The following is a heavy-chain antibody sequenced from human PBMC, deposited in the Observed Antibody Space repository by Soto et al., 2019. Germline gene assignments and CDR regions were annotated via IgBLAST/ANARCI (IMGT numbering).Heavy chain of an antibody. V-gene: IGHV1-2*02. CDR3: ARDLRGGSGRYYNEFGTFDY. CDR1: GYTFTGYY. Sequence: ASVKVSCKASGYTFTGYYMHWVRQAPGQGLEWMGWINPNSGGTNYAQKFQGRVTMTRDTSISTAYMELSRLRSDDTAAYYCARDLRGGSGRYYNEFGTFDYWGQGNLVTVSS. D-gene: IGHD3-10*01. J-gene: IGHJ4*02. CDR2: INPNSGGT.